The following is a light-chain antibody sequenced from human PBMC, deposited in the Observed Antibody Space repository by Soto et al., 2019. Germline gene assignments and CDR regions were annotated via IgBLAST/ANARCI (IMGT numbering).Light chain of an antibody. Sequence: DIVMTQSPDSLAVSLGERATINCKSSQSVLYSSNNKNHLGWYQQKPGQPPKLLIYWASTRESGVPDRFSGSGSGTDFTLTISSLQAEDVAVYSFHQYYSLPWTFGQGTKVEIK. CDR2: WAS. J-gene: IGKJ1*01. CDR3: HQYYSLPWT. V-gene: IGKV4-1*01. CDR1: QSVLYSSNNKNH.